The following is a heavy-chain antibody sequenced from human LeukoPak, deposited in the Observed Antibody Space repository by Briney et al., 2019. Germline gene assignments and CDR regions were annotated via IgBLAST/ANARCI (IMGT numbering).Heavy chain of an antibody. V-gene: IGHV3-21*01. CDR3: ARDPPTGYYDFWSGYSYYFDY. D-gene: IGHD3-3*01. Sequence: GGSLRLSCAASGFTFSSYSMNWVSQAPGKGLEWVSSISSSSSYIYYADSVKGRFTISRDNAKNSLYLQMNSLRAEDTAVYYCARDPPTGYYDFWSGYSYYFDYWGQGTLVTVSS. CDR2: ISSSSSYI. J-gene: IGHJ4*02. CDR1: GFTFSSYS.